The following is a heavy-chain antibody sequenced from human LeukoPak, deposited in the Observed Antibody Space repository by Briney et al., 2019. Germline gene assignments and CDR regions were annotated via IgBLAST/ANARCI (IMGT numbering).Heavy chain of an antibody. J-gene: IGHJ5*02. CDR3: ARDKEDCSSTSCNNWFDP. D-gene: IGHD2-2*01. V-gene: IGHV4-39*07. Sequence: SETLSLTCTVSGGSISSSSYYWGWIRQPPGKGLEWIGSIYYSGSTNYNPSLKSRVTISVDTSKNQFSLKLSSVTAADTAVYYCARDKEDCSSTSCNNWFDPWGQGTLVTVSS. CDR1: GGSISSSSYY. CDR2: IYYSGST.